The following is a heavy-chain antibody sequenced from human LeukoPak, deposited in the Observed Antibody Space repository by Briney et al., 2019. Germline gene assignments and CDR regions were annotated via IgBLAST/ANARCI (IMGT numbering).Heavy chain of an antibody. CDR3: ARDFFRTGEYYGMDV. CDR2: ISWNSGSI. CDR1: GFTFDDYA. Sequence: GGSLRLSCAASGFTFDDYAMHWVRQAPGKGLEWVSGISWNSGSIGYADSVKGRFTISRDNAKNSLYLQMNSLRVEDTAVYYCARDFFRTGEYYGMDVWGQGTTVTVSS. D-gene: IGHD3/OR15-3a*01. J-gene: IGHJ6*02. V-gene: IGHV3-9*01.